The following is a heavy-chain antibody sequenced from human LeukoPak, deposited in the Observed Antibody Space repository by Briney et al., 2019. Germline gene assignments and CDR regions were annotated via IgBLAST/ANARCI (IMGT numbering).Heavy chain of an antibody. J-gene: IGHJ4*02. CDR1: DDSISDYY. V-gene: IGHV4-59*01. CDR2: FHNSGTS. Sequence: PSETLSLTCTVSDDSISDYYRGWIRQPPGKGLEWIGYFHNSGTSTYNPSLKSRVTISADTSKNQFSLKLNSLTTADTAVYYCARLDQATFDYWGQGTLVTVSS. CDR3: ARLDQATFDY.